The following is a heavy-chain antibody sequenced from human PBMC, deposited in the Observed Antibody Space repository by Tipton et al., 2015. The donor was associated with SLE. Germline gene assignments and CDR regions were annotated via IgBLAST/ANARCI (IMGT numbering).Heavy chain of an antibody. V-gene: IGHV4-59*11. CDR2: TYYTGNT. Sequence: TLSLTCSVSGGSMSYHYWSWIRQTPGKGLEWIGYTYYTGNTNYNPSLKSRVTMSVDTSKSQFSLKLTFVSAADTAIYYCARMGLCTTTTCNEGAFDVWGQGSMVTVSS. D-gene: IGHD2-2*01. CDR3: ARMGLCTTTTCNEGAFDV. J-gene: IGHJ3*01. CDR1: GGSMSYHY.